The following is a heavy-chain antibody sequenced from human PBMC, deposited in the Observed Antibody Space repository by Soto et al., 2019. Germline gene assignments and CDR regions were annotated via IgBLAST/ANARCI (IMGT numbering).Heavy chain of an antibody. CDR2: INHLETT. CDR3: ARGGGSDSFDY. V-gene: IGHV4-30-2*01. J-gene: IGHJ4*02. D-gene: IGHD1-26*01. CDR1: GASITFGGYS. Sequence: QLQLHESGSGLVKPSQTLSLTCTVSGASITFGGYSWSWIRQTPGKGLEWIGYINHLETTFYNPXXXXXXXXXXXXAKNQFSLKLHSMSAADRAVYFCARGGGSDSFDYWGQGILVTVSS.